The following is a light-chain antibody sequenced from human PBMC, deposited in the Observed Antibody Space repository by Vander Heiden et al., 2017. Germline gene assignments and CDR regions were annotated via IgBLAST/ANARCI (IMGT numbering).Light chain of an antibody. CDR2: VKN. J-gene: IGLJ3*02. Sequence: SSELTQDPAVSVALGQTVRITCQGDRLRSYYASWYQQKPGQAPVLVIYVKNNRPSGIPDRFCGSSSGNTASVTITGAQAEDEADYDCNSRYSSGNHLEVFGGGTKLTVL. CDR3: NSRYSSGNHLEV. CDR1: RLRSYY. V-gene: IGLV3-19*01.